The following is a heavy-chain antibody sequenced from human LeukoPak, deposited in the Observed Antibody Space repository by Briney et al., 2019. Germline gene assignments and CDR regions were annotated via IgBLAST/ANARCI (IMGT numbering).Heavy chain of an antibody. CDR3: AAIQDSGYDAFDI. J-gene: IGHJ3*02. V-gene: IGHV1-69*01. D-gene: IGHD3-22*01. Sequence: SVKVSCKASGGTFSSYAISWVRQAPGQGLEWMGGIIPIFGTANYAQKFQGRVTITADESTSTAYMELSSLRSEDTAVYYCAAIQDSGYDAFDIWGQGTMVTVSS. CDR2: IIPIFGTA. CDR1: GGTFSSYA.